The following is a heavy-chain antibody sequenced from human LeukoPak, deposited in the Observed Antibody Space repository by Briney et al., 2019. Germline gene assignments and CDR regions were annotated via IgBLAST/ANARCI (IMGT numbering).Heavy chain of an antibody. CDR3: ARGGPYSSSFYFDY. D-gene: IGHD6-6*01. CDR2: INHSGST. CDR1: GGSFSGYY. J-gene: IGHJ4*02. V-gene: IGHV4-34*01. Sequence: PSETLSLTCAVYGGSFSGYYWSWIRQPPGKGLEWIGEINHSGSTNYNPSLKSRVTISVDTSKNQFSLKLSSVTAADTAVYYCARGGPYSSSFYFDYWGQGTLVTVSS.